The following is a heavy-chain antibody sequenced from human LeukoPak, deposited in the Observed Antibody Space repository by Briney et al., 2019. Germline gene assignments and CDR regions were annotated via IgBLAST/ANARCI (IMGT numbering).Heavy chain of an antibody. D-gene: IGHD3-22*01. CDR1: GYTFTSYG. CDR2: ISAYNGNT. Sequence: ASVKVSCKASGYTFTSYGISWVRQAPGQGLEWMGWISAYNGNTNYAQKLQGRVTMTTDTSTSTAYMELRSLGSDDTAVYYCARGPYYDSSGYPDFDLWGRGTLVTVSS. J-gene: IGHJ2*01. CDR3: ARGPYYDSSGYPDFDL. V-gene: IGHV1-18*01.